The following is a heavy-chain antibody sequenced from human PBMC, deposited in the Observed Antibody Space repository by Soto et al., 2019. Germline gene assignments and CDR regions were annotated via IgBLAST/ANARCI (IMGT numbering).Heavy chain of an antibody. J-gene: IGHJ4*02. Sequence: VQLVQSGAEVKKPGASVKVSCKASGFTFSSYAMSWVRQAPGKGLEWVSAISGSGGSTYYADSVKGRFTISRDNSKNTLYLQMNSLRAEDTAVYYCAKDGEYGDFLDYWGQGTLVTVSS. V-gene: IGHV3-23*04. D-gene: IGHD4-17*01. CDR2: ISGSGGST. CDR1: GFTFSSYA. CDR3: AKDGEYGDFLDY.